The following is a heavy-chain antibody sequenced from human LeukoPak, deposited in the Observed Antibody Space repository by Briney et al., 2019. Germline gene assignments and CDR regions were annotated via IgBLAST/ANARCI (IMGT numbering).Heavy chain of an antibody. CDR3: ASLTDLEGYFQH. CDR2: ISSSGSTI. Sequence: PGGSLRLSCAASGFTFSSYEMNWVRQAPGKGLEWVSYISSSGSTIYYADSVKGRFTISRDNAKNSLYLQMNSLRAEDTAVYHCASLTDLEGYFQHWGQGTLVTVSS. CDR1: GFTFSSYE. V-gene: IGHV3-48*03. J-gene: IGHJ1*01. D-gene: IGHD1-1*01.